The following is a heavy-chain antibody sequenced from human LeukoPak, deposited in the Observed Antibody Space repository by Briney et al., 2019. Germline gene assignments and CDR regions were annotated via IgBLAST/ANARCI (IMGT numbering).Heavy chain of an antibody. Sequence: PGRCLRLSCAAAGFTFSSYGMHWVRQAPGEGLEWVIFMGDDVSNEYYADSVKGGFTISGAIIRNMLYWQRKSLRAEDTADFYCARDRGTPMGGTRGGAVDIWGQGTTVPVSS. CDR3: ARDRGTPMGGTRGGAVDI. D-gene: IGHD1-26*01. CDR2: MGDDVSNE. CDR1: GFTFSSYG. J-gene: IGHJ3*02. V-gene: IGHV3-30*02.